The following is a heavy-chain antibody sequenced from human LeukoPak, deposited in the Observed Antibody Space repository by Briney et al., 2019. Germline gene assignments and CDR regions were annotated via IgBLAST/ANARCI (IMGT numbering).Heavy chain of an antibody. Sequence: GGSLRLSCAGSGFTFSQYEMNWVRQAPGQGLEWISYISTSSTTIYYADSVKGRFTISRDDAKNSRYLQMNSLRAEDTAVYYLARDEGSWNYEYWGQGTLVTVSS. CDR2: ISTSSTTI. CDR1: GFTFSQYE. CDR3: ARDEGSWNYEY. V-gene: IGHV3-48*03. J-gene: IGHJ4*02. D-gene: IGHD1-7*01.